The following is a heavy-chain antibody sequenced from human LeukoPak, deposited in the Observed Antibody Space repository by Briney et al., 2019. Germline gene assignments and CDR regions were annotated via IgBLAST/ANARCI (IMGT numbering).Heavy chain of an antibody. CDR1: GFTFSSYG. D-gene: IGHD2-15*01. J-gene: IGHJ6*02. Sequence: TGGSLRLSCAASGFTFSSYGMHRVRQAPGKGLEWVAVISYDGSNKYYADSVKGRFTISRDNSKNTLYLQMNSLRAGDTAVYYCAKGTTIGYCSGGSCYGGYYYYYGMDVWGQGTTVTVSS. V-gene: IGHV3-30*18. CDR3: AKGTTIGYCSGGSCYGGYYYYYGMDV. CDR2: ISYDGSNK.